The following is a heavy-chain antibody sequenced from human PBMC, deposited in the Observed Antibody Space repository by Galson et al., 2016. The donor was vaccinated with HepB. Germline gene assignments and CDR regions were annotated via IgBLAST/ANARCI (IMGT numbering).Heavy chain of an antibody. D-gene: IGHD3-22*01. V-gene: IGHV1-69*13. J-gene: IGHJ4*02. Sequence: SVKVSCKASGDPFRNYALSWVRLAPGQGPEWMGGIIPIFGTANYAQKFQGRLTITADESTRTAYMELRSLRSDDTAMYYCARPISGYMHSYGYWGQGTLVTVSS. CDR3: ARPISGYMHSYGY. CDR1: GDPFRNYA. CDR2: IIPIFGTA.